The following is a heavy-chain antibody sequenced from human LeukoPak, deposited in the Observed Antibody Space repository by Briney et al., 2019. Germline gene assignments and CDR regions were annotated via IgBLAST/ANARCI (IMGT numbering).Heavy chain of an antibody. Sequence: SVKVSCKSSGGTFSSYAISWVRQAPGQGLEWMGGIIPIFGTANYAQKLQGRVTMTTDTSTSTAYMELRSLRSDDTAVYYCARKWRGPFYQLHRAWYFDYWGQGTLVTVSS. CDR2: IIPIFGTA. J-gene: IGHJ4*02. CDR1: GGTFSSYA. V-gene: IGHV1-69*05. CDR3: ARKWRGPFYQLHRAWYFDY. D-gene: IGHD2-2*01.